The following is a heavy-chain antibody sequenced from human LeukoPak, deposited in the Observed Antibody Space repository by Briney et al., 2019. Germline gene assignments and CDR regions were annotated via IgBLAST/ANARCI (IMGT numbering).Heavy chain of an antibody. CDR3: AREGTRAPN. Sequence: GASVKDSCNAYAGTLSSYAIRWVRQAPGQGLEWMGRIISVLGIANYAQKYQGRVTITADKSTSTAYMELSSLRSEDTAVYYGAREGTRAPNWGQGTLVTVSS. V-gene: IGHV1-69*04. CDR1: AGTLSSYA. J-gene: IGHJ4*02. CDR2: IISVLGIA.